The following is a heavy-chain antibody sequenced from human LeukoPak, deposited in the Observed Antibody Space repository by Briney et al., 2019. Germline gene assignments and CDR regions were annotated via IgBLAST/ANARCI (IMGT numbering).Heavy chain of an antibody. J-gene: IGHJ4*02. D-gene: IGHD6-19*01. CDR1: GFTFSSYA. Sequence: RGSLRLSCAASGFTFSSYAMHWVRQAPGKGLEWVAVISYDGSNKYYADSVKGRFTISRDNSKNTLYLQMDSLRAEDTAVYYCARDLEQWLVPSEHFDYWGQGTLVTVSS. V-gene: IGHV3-30-3*01. CDR3: ARDLEQWLVPSEHFDY. CDR2: ISYDGSNK.